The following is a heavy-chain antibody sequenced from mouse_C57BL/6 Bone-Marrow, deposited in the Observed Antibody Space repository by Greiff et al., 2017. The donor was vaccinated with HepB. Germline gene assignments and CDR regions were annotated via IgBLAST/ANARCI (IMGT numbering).Heavy chain of an antibody. CDR2: FHPYNDDT. CDR1: GYTFTTYP. Sequence: VKLMESGAELVKPGASVKMSCKASGYTFTTYPIEWMKQNHGKSLEWIGNFHPYNDDTKYNEKFKGKATLTVEKSSSTVYLELSRLTSDDSAVYYCARMNYYGSSSYYFDYWGQGTTLTVSS. V-gene: IGHV1-47*01. CDR3: ARMNYYGSSSYYFDY. D-gene: IGHD1-1*01. J-gene: IGHJ2*01.